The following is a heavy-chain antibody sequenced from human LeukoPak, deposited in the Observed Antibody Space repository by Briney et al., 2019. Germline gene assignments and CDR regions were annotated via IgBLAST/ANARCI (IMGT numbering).Heavy chain of an antibody. D-gene: IGHD3-22*01. CDR3: ARAPSEIGGYYPEYFRH. CDR2: IKSDGST. CDR1: GFTFSTYW. J-gene: IGHJ1*01. Sequence: GGSLRLSCAASGFTFSTYWMHWVRQARGKGLVWVSRIKSDGSTNYAASVKGRFTISRAKAKNTVSLQMNSLRPEDTGVYYCARAPSEIGGYYPEYFRHWGQGTLVTVSS. V-gene: IGHV3-74*01.